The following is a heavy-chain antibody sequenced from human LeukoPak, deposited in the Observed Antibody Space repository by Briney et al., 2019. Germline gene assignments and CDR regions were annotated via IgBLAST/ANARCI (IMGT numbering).Heavy chain of an antibody. J-gene: IGHJ5*02. CDR3: ARAAAAAVNWFDP. V-gene: IGHV4-59*01. D-gene: IGHD6-13*01. Sequence: SETLSLTCTVSGGSISSCYWSWLRQPPGKGLEWIGYIYYSGSTNYNPSLKSRVTISVDTSKNQFSLKLSSVTAADTAAYYCARAAAAAVNWFDPWGQGTLVTVSS. CDR2: IYYSGST. CDR1: GGSISSCY.